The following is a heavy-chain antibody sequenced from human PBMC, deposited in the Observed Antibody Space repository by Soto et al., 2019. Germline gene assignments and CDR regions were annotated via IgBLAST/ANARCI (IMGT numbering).Heavy chain of an antibody. V-gene: IGHV2-5*02. CDR1: GFSLSTTGVA. D-gene: IGHD5-18*01. CDR3: AHAHAARVLAFDY. CDR2: IYWDDGQ. Sequence: QITLKESGPTLVKPTQTLTLTCTFSGFSLSTTGVAVGWIRQPPGKALEWLALIYWDDGQRYSPSLKNRLTIIKDTSKNQVVLTMTNMDPVDSGTYFCAHAHAARVLAFDYWGQGTLVTVSS. J-gene: IGHJ4*02.